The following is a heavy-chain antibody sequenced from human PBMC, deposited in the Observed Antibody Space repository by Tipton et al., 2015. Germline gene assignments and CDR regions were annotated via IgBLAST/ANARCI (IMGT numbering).Heavy chain of an antibody. Sequence: LRLSCAVSAYSISSDYYWGWIRQPPGKGLEWIGSISHSGNTYYNPSLKSRVTMSLDTSENQFSLKLSSLTAADTAVYFCAGGELRGGVLDHWGQGIRVTVSS. D-gene: IGHD1-1*01. CDR3: AGGELRGGVLDH. CDR2: ISHSGNT. CDR1: AYSISSDYY. J-gene: IGHJ5*02. V-gene: IGHV4-38-2*01.